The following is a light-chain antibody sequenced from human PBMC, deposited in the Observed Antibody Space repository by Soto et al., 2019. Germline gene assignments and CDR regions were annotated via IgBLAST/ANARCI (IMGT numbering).Light chain of an antibody. Sequence: EIVMTQSPATLSVSPGERATLSCRASQSVSSNLAWYQQNPGQAPRLLIYGTSPRATGIPARFSGSGSGTEFTLTLSSLQSEDFAVYYCQQYNNWPLTFGGGTKVEIK. CDR2: GTS. V-gene: IGKV3-15*01. J-gene: IGKJ4*01. CDR1: QSVSSN. CDR3: QQYNNWPLT.